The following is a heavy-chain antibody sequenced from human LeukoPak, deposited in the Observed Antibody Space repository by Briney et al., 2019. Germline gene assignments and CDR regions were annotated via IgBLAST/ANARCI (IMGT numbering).Heavy chain of an antibody. J-gene: IGHJ4*02. V-gene: IGHV3-7*03. Sequence: GGSLRLSCAASGFTFSNYWMTWARQTPGKGLEWLANINQDGSEKYYVDSVKGRFTISRDNAKNSLYLQMISLRAEDTAVYYCMRAGAYGSSRYWYDYWGQGILLAVSS. CDR2: INQDGSEK. CDR3: MRAGAYGSSRYWYDY. D-gene: IGHD6-13*01. CDR1: GFTFSNYW.